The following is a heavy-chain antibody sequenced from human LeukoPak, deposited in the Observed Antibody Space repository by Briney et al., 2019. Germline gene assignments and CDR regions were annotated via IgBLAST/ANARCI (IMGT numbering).Heavy chain of an antibody. CDR1: GYTFTGDY. Sequence: ASVKVSCKGSGYTFTGDYLHWVRQAPGQGLEWMGWIDPNTGDTNFAQKFQGRVTMTRDTSICTAYMELSRLRSDDTAVYFCTRGPAGHWFDPWGQGTLVTVSS. V-gene: IGHV1-2*02. J-gene: IGHJ5*02. CDR2: IDPNTGDT. CDR3: TRGPAGHWFDP.